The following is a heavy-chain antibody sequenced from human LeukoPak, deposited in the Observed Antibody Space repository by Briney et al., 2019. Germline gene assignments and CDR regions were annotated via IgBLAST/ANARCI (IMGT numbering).Heavy chain of an antibody. J-gene: IGHJ4*02. Sequence: EASVKVSCKASGYTFTSYYMHCVRQAPRQGLECMGIINPSGGSTSYAQKFQGRVTMTRDTYTSTVYMELSSLRSEDTAVYYCARDLRRDGYKEYYFDYWGQGTLVTVSS. D-gene: IGHD5-24*01. CDR3: ARDLRRDGYKEYYFDY. CDR2: INPSGGST. CDR1: GYTFTSYY. V-gene: IGHV1-46*03.